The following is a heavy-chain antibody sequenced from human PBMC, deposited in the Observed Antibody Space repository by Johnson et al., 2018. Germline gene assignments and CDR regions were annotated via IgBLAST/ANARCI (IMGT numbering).Heavy chain of an antibody. V-gene: IGHV3-30-3*01. J-gene: IGHJ3*02. CDR1: GFTFSSYA. D-gene: IGHD4-17*01. CDR3: ARAPMTTVTTGADAFDI. Sequence: QVQLVQSGGGVVQPGRSLRLSCAASGFTFSSYAMHWVRQAPGKGLEWVAVISYDGSNKYYADSVKGRFTISSDNSKNTLYLQMNSLRAEDTAVYYCARAPMTTVTTGADAFDIWGQGTIVTVSS. CDR2: ISYDGSNK.